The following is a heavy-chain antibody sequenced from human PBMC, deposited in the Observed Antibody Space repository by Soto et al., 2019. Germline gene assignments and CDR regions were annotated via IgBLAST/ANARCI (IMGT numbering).Heavy chain of an antibody. CDR2: ISYDGSNK. Sequence: GGSLRLSCAASGFTFSSYAMHWVRQAPGKGLEWVAVISYDGSNKYYADPVKGRFTISRDNSKNTLYLQMNSLRAEDTAVYYCASIYDYVWGSYRPYYYYGMDVWGQGTTVTVSS. J-gene: IGHJ6*02. V-gene: IGHV3-30-3*01. D-gene: IGHD3-16*02. CDR1: GFTFSSYA. CDR3: ASIYDYVWGSYRPYYYYGMDV.